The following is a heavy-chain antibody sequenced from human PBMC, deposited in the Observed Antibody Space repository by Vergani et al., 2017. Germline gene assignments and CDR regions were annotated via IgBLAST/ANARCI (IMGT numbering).Heavy chain of an antibody. CDR1: GGSISSYY. CDR2: IYYTGST. J-gene: IGHJ6*02. CDR3: ALTYYYGSGSSPSDYGMDV. V-gene: IGHV4-59*01. D-gene: IGHD3-10*01. Sequence: QVQLQESGPGLVKPSETLSLTCTVSGGSISSYYWTWIRQPPGKGLEWIGNIYYTGSTNYNPSLQSRVTMSVDTSNNQFSLRLSSVTAADTAVYYCALTYYYGSGSSPSDYGMDVWGQGTTVTVSS.